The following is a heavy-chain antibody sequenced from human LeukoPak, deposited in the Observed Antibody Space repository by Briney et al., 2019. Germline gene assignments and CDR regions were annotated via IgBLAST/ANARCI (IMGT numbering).Heavy chain of an antibody. CDR3: TTNCGGDCYSSLGY. CDR1: GFTFTNAW. Sequence: GGSLRLSCAASGFTFTNAWMNWVRQAPGKGLEWVARIKPKADGETTDHAAPVKGRFTISRDDSKNTLYLQMNSLKTEDTGVYYCTTNCGGDCYSSLGYWGRGTLVTVSS. D-gene: IGHD2-21*02. V-gene: IGHV3-15*01. CDR2: IKPKADGETT. J-gene: IGHJ4*02.